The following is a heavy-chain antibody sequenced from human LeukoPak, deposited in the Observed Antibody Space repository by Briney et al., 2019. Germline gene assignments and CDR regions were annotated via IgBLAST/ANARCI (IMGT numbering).Heavy chain of an antibody. J-gene: IGHJ4*02. CDR1: GYTFTGYY. CDR3: ARGHGSGSYCADY. CDR2: INPNSGGT. D-gene: IGHD3-10*01. Sequence: GASVKVSCKASGYTFTGYYMHWVRQAPGQGLEWMGWINPNSGGTNYAQKFQGRVTMTRDTSISTAYMELSRLRSDDTAVYYCARGHGSGSYCADYWGQGTLVTVSS. V-gene: IGHV1-2*02.